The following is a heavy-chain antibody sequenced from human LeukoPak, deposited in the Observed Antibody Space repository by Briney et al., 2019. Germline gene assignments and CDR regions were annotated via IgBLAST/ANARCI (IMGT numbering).Heavy chain of an antibody. D-gene: IGHD2-15*01. CDR1: GFTFSSYW. CDR3: LTSTRSHRFDY. Sequence: GGSLRLSCAASGFTFSSYWMCWVRQAPGKGLEWVAIIKQDGSDKYYVDSVEGRFNISRDNAKNSLYLQMNSLRAEDTAVYYCLTSTRSHRFDYWGQGTLVTVSS. V-gene: IGHV3-7*01. CDR2: IKQDGSDK. J-gene: IGHJ4*02.